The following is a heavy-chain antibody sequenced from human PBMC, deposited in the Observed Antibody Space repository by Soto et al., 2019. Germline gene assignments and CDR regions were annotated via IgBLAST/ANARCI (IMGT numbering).Heavy chain of an antibody. Sequence: GGSLRLSCAASGFIFSDFQLNWVRQAPGRGLEWVLAISRDGSYIYYTDSVKGRFTVSRDNSKNTVFVQMNRLIPDDTALYFCSRTRNGGVADSFASWGQGTRVTVSS. CDR2: ISRDGSYI. CDR3: SRTRNGGVADSFAS. J-gene: IGHJ5*01. V-gene: IGHV3-30*10. D-gene: IGHD3-3*01. CDR1: GFIFSDFQ.